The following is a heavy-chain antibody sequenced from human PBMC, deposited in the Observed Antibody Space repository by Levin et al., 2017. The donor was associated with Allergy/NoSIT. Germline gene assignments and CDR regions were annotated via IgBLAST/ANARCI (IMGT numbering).Heavy chain of an antibody. Sequence: PSETLSLTXXXXXGSSMTYTGSRVRKPPGKGLEWIGYIYYSGSTNYNPSLKSRVTISVDTSKNQFSLKLSSVTAADTAVYYCATSYSSSPGNFDYWGQGTLVTVSS. CDR3: ATSYSSSPGNFDY. D-gene: IGHD6-6*01. J-gene: IGHJ4*02. V-gene: IGHV4-59*01. CDR2: IYYSGST. CDR1: XGSSMTYT.